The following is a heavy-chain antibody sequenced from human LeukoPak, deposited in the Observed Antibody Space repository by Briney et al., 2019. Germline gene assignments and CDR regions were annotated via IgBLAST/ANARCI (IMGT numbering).Heavy chain of an antibody. V-gene: IGHV3-53*01. CDR3: AIDPNWGTHS. CDR2: IYTGGNT. CDR1: GFTVDSNY. Sequence: GGSLRLSCAASGFTVDSNYLSWVRQAPGKGLEWVSTIYTGGNTYYAASVKGRFTISRDFSKNTVFLHMNSLRAEDTAVYYCAIDPNWGTHSWGQGVLVTVSS. J-gene: IGHJ4*02. D-gene: IGHD7-27*01.